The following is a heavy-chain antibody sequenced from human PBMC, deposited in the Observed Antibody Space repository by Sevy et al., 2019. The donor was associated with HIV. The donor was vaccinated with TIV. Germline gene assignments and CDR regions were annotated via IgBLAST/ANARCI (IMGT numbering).Heavy chain of an antibody. CDR3: ARRDLNQQYLLGL. D-gene: IGHD4-4*01. Sequence: GGSLRLSCVASGFTFSGYDMHWVRQAPGKGLEWLAFISVDGSKLFYADSVRGRFIVSRDNSKRTLFLQMNSLRPEDTAVYLCARRDLNQQYLLGLWGQGTLVTVSS. J-gene: IGHJ4*02. V-gene: IGHV3-30*03. CDR1: GFTFSGYD. CDR2: ISVDGSKL.